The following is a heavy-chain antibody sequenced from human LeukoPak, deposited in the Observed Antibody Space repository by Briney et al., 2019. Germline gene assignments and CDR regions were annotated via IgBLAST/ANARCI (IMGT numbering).Heavy chain of an antibody. J-gene: IGHJ4*02. D-gene: IGHD6-13*01. V-gene: IGHV4-59*08. Sequence: PSETLSLTCTVSGGSISSHYWSWIRQPPGKGLEWIGYIYYSGSTNYNPSLKSRVTISVDTSKNQFSLKLSSVTAADTAVYYCARGRIAAAGDYWGQGTLVTVSS. CDR2: IYYSGST. CDR3: ARGRIAAAGDY. CDR1: GGSISSHY.